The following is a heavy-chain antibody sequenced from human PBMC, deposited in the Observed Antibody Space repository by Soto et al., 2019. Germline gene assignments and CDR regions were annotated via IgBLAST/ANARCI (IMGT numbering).Heavy chain of an antibody. CDR3: ATAQLPTPYYFDY. D-gene: IGHD2-2*01. CDR2: TYYSGST. CDR1: GGSISSLY. J-gene: IGHJ4*02. Sequence: PSETLSLTCTVSGGSISSLYWTWIRQPPGKGLEWIGYTYYSGSTNYNPSLKSRVTISVDTSKNQFSLKLSSVTAADTAVYYCATAQLPTPYYFDYWGQGTLVTVSS. V-gene: IGHV4-59*01.